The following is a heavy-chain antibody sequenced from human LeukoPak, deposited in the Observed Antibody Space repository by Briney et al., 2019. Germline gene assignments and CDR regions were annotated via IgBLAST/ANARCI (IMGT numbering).Heavy chain of an antibody. D-gene: IGHD3-10*01. Sequence: PGGSLRLSCAASAFTFSTYSMNRVRQAPGKGLEWVSYISSSSNIQYADSVKGRFTISRDNAKNSLYLQMNSLRDEDTAVYYCARDGYGSGSYLEARGQGTLVTVSS. CDR2: ISSSSNI. V-gene: IGHV3-48*02. CDR1: AFTFSTYS. CDR3: ARDGYGSGSYLEA. J-gene: IGHJ4*02.